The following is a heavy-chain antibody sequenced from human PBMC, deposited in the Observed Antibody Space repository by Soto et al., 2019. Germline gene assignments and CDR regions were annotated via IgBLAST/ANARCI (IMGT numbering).Heavy chain of an antibody. V-gene: IGHV4-31*03. Sequence: KPSETLSLTCTVSGGSISSGGYYWSWIRQHPGKGLEWIGYIYYSGSTYYNPSLKSRVTISVDTSKNQFSLKLSSVTAADTAVYYCARDFGYYDSSGSEKYYYYYGMDVWGQGTTVTVSS. J-gene: IGHJ6*02. CDR2: IYYSGST. CDR1: GGSISSGGYY. D-gene: IGHD3-22*01. CDR3: ARDFGYYDSSGSEKYYYYYGMDV.